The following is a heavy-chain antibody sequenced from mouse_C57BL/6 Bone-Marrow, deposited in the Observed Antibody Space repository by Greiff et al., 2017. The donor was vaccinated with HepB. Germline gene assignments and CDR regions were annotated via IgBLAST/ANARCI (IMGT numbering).Heavy chain of an antibody. V-gene: IGHV1-26*01. D-gene: IGHD3-2*02. CDR2: INPNNGGT. CDR3: AIPPGRLRLAYAMDY. CDR1: GYTFTDYY. J-gene: IGHJ4*01. Sequence: VQLQQSGPELVKPGASVKISCKASGYTFTDYYMNWVKQSHGKSLEWIGDINPNNGGTSYNQKFKGKATLTVDKSSSTAYMELRSLTSEDSAVYYCAIPPGRLRLAYAMDYWGQGTSVTVSS.